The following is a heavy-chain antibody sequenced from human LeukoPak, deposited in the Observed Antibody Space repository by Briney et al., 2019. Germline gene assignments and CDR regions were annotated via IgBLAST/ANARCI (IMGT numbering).Heavy chain of an antibody. J-gene: IGHJ4*02. CDR3: ARGYGYVVHGFDY. CDR1: GGSFSGYY. Sequence: SETLSLTCAVYGGSFSGYYWSWIRQPPGKGLEWIGEINHSGGTNYNPSLKSRVTISVDTSKNQFSLKLSSVTAADTAVYYCARGYGYVVHGFDYWGQGTLVTVSS. D-gene: IGHD6-13*01. CDR2: INHSGGT. V-gene: IGHV4-34*01.